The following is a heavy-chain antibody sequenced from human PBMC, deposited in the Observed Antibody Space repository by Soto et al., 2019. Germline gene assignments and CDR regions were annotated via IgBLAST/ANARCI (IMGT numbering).Heavy chain of an antibody. CDR3: ARDMRGYDVWSGYPESHYGMDV. Sequence: GGSLRLSCAASGFTFSSYEMNWVRQAPGKGLEWVSYISSSGSTIYYADSVKGRFTISRDNAKNSLYLQMNSLRAEDTAVYYCARDMRGYDVWSGYPESHYGMDVWGQGTTVT. CDR2: ISSSGSTI. J-gene: IGHJ6*02. D-gene: IGHD3-3*01. CDR1: GFTFSSYE. V-gene: IGHV3-48*03.